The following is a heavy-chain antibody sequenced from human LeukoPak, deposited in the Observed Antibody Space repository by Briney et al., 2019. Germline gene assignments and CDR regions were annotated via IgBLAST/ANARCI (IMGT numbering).Heavy chain of an antibody. D-gene: IGHD1-14*01. Sequence: PGGSLRLPCAASGFTFSNYAMSWVRQAPGKGLEWVSVISGSGGGTYYADTVKGRLTISRDNSKNTLYLQMNSLRAEDTAVYYCAKDRRAVTPSAMDVWGKGTTVIVSS. CDR3: AKDRRAVTPSAMDV. J-gene: IGHJ6*03. V-gene: IGHV3-23*01. CDR1: GFTFSNYA. CDR2: ISGSGGGT.